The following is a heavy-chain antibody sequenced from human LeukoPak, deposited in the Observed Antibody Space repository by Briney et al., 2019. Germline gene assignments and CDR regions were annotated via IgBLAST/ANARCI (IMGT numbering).Heavy chain of an antibody. Sequence: QTGGSLRLSCAGSGYMFSYFAMNWVRQAPGTGLEWVSGISGGGGSTYYADSVRGRFTISRDNSKNTLYLQMSSLRAEDTAVYFCAKDDDGSVVVTAMDSWGQGTLVTVSS. D-gene: IGHD2-21*02. V-gene: IGHV3-23*01. CDR2: ISGGGGST. CDR1: GYMFSYFA. J-gene: IGHJ5*02. CDR3: AKDDDGSVVVTAMDS.